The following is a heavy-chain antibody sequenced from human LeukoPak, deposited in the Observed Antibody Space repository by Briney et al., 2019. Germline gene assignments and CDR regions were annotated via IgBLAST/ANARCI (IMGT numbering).Heavy chain of an antibody. CDR1: GGSISSSSYY. V-gene: IGHV4-39*01. J-gene: IGHJ4*02. D-gene: IGHD6-19*01. CDR2: IYYSGST. Sequence: SETLSLTCTVSGGSISSSSYYWGWIRQPPGKGLEWIGSIYYSGSTYYNPSLKSRVTISVDTSKNQFSLKLSSVTAADTAVYYCARSSGWYGVDYWGQGTLVTVSS. CDR3: ARSSGWYGVDY.